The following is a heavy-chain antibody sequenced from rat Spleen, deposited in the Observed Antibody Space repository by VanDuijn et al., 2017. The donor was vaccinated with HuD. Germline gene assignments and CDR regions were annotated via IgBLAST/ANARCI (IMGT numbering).Heavy chain of an antibody. CDR2: ISYEGSST. CDR1: GFTFSDYY. CDR3: ARFPTYYGPFDY. Sequence: EVQLVESGGGLVQPGRSLKLSCAASGFTFSDYYMAWVRQAPKKGLEWVASISYEGSSTYYGDSVKGRFTISRDNAKSTLYLQMNSLRSEDTATYYCARFPTYYGPFDYWGQGVMVTVSS. D-gene: IGHD1-9*01. J-gene: IGHJ2*01. V-gene: IGHV5-22*01.